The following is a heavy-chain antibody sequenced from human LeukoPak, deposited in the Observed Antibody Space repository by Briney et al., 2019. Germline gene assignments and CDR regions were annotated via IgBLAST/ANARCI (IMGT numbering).Heavy chain of an antibody. CDR3: AGHVYYYYMDV. V-gene: IGHV4-34*01. CDR2: INHSGST. Sequence: SETLSLTCAVYGGSSRGYYWSWIRQPPGKGLEWIGEINHSGSTNYNPSLKSRVTISVDTSKNQFSLKLSSVTAADTAVYYCAGHVYYYYMDVWGKGTTVTISS. J-gene: IGHJ6*03. CDR1: GGSSRGYY.